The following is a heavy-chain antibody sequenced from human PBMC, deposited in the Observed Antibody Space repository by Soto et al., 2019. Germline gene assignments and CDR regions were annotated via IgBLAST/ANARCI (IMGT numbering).Heavy chain of an antibody. J-gene: IGHJ4*02. CDR2: ISYDGSNK. CDR1: GLTFSSYA. V-gene: IGHV3-30-3*01. Sequence: PGGSLRLSCAASGLTFSSYAMHWVRQAPGKGLEWVAVISYDGSNKYYADSVKGRFTISRDNSKNTLYLQMNSLRAEDTAVYYCASLDYYDSSGTDQPFDYWGQGTLVTVSS. D-gene: IGHD3-22*01. CDR3: ASLDYYDSSGTDQPFDY.